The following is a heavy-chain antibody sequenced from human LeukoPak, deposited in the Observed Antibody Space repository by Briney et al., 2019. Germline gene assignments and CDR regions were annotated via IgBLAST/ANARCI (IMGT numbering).Heavy chain of an antibody. V-gene: IGHV4-59*01. Sequence: SETLSLTCTVSGGSISSYYWSWIRQPPGKGLEWIGYIYYNGSTNYNPSLKSRVTISVDTSKNQFSLKLSSVTAADTAVYYCARWSGYSDSFDSSGQARMVTVSS. D-gene: IGHD3-3*01. J-gene: IGHJ3*02. CDR2: IYYNGST. CDR1: GGSISSYY. CDR3: ARWSGYSDSFDS.